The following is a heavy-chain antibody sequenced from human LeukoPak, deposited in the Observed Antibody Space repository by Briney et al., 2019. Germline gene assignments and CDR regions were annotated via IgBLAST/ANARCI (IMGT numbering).Heavy chain of an antibody. CDR2: IKPDGNDK. CDR3: ARDANRVGATGASDI. V-gene: IGHV3-7*01. J-gene: IGHJ3*02. Sequence: GGSLRLSCAASKFTLSSYWMSWVRQAPGKGLEWVANIKPDGNDKNYLDSVRGRFTISRDNAKNSLYLQMDSLRAEDTAVYYCARDANRVGATGASDIWGQGTMVTVSS. CDR1: KFTLSSYW. D-gene: IGHD1-26*01.